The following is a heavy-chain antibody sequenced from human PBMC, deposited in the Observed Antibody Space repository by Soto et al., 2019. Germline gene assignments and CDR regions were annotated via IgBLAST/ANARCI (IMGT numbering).Heavy chain of an antibody. Sequence: QVQLVESGGGVVQPGRSLRLSCAASGFTLRNYGIHWVRQAPGKGLEWVAVISYDGSNEYYADSVKGRFTISRDHSKNTLYLQMNSLRAEDTAMYYCAKDPATVIPLGAVGMDVWGQGTAVTVSS. CDR3: AKDPATVIPLGAVGMDV. CDR1: GFTLRNYG. CDR2: ISYDGSNE. J-gene: IGHJ6*02. D-gene: IGHD5-12*01. V-gene: IGHV3-30*18.